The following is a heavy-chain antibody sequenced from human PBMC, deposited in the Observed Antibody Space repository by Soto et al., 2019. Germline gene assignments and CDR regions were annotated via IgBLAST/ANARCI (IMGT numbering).Heavy chain of an antibody. CDR2: IRNKANSYNT. CDR1: GFTFSDHY. Sequence: EVQLVESGGGLVQPGGSLRLSCAASGFTFSDHYMEWVRQAPGKGLEWVGRIRNKANSYNTEYAASVKGRFTISRDDSMKSLYLQMHSLKTEDTAVFHCARYSGSYSRGLDYWGQGAPVIVSS. CDR3: ARYSGSYSRGLDY. J-gene: IGHJ4*02. D-gene: IGHD1-26*01. V-gene: IGHV3-72*01.